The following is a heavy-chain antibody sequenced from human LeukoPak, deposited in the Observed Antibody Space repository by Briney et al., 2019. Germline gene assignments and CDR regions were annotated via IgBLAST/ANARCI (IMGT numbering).Heavy chain of an antibody. CDR1: GYSFIDYY. CDR2: INPKNGGT. D-gene: IGHD3-10*01. CDR3: ARDVHGYYISGTYYIPKGMVV. V-gene: IGHV1-2*02. J-gene: IGHJ6*02. Sequence: ASVTVSCKASGYSFIDYYMYWVRQAPGQGLEWMGWINPKNGGTNYAQKFQGRVAMTRDTSISTAYMELSRLRSDDTAVYYCARDVHGYYISGTYYIPKGMVVWGQGTTVTVSS.